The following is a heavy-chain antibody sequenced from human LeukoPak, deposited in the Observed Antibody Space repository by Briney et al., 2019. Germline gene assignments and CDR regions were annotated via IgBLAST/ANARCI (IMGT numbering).Heavy chain of an antibody. CDR1: GGSISSYY. D-gene: IGHD6-19*01. CDR3: AREVAGTGGYFQH. J-gene: IGHJ1*01. CDR2: IYYSGST. V-gene: IGHV4-59*01. Sequence: SETLSLTCTVSGGSISSYYWSWIWQPPGKGLEWIGYIYYSGSTNYNPSLKSRVTISVDTSKNQFSLKLSSVTAADTAVYYCAREVAGTGGYFQHWGQGTLVTVSS.